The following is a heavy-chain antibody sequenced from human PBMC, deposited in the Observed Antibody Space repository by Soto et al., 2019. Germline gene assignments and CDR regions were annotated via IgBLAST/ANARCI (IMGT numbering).Heavy chain of an antibody. V-gene: IGHV1-3*01. CDR1: GYTFTSYA. Sequence: ASVKVSCKASGYTFTSYAMLWVRQAPGQRLEWMGWINAGNGNTKYSQKFQGRVTITRDTSASTAYMELSSLRSEDTAVYYCAVPLHNYYYYYMDVWGKGTTVTVS. CDR3: AVPLHNYYYYYMDV. CDR2: INAGNGNT. J-gene: IGHJ6*03.